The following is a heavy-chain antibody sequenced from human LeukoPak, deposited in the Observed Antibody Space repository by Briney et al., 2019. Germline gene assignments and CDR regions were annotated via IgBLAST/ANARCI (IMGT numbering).Heavy chain of an antibody. D-gene: IGHD6-19*01. J-gene: IGHJ4*02. Sequence: GGSLRLSCAASGFTFSSYGMHWVRQAPGKGLEWVAFIRYDGSNKYYADSVNGRFTISRDNSENTLYLQMNSLRAEDTAVYYCAKDRSIAVADEPSYYFDYWGQGTLVTVSS. CDR3: AKDRSIAVADEPSYYFDY. CDR1: GFTFSSYG. V-gene: IGHV3-30*02. CDR2: IRYDGSNK.